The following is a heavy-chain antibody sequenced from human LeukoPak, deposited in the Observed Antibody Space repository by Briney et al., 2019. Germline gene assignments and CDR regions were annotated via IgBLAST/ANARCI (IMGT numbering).Heavy chain of an antibody. CDR2: IGSGGDP. CDR3: ARGTSSGFDY. Sequence: QSGGSLRLSCAASIFAFSSYDIHWVRQAAGEGLEWVSAIGSGGDPFYAGSVKGRYTISRENAKNSLYLQMNSLRAGDTAVYYCARGTSSGFDYWGQGTLVTVSS. D-gene: IGHD6-19*01. J-gene: IGHJ4*02. CDR1: IFAFSSYD. V-gene: IGHV3-13*05.